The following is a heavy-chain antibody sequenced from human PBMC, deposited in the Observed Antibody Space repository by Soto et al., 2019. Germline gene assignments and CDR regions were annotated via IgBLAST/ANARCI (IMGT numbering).Heavy chain of an antibody. D-gene: IGHD6-13*01. CDR2: MNPNSGNT. CDR3: ARGLKQQLVWNYYYYYGMDV. J-gene: IGHJ6*02. Sequence: QVQLVQSGAEVKKPGASVKVSSKASGYTFTSYDINWVRQATGQGLEWMGWMNPNSGNTGYAQKFQGRVTMTRNTSISTAYMELSSLRSEDTAVYYCARGLKQQLVWNYYYYYGMDVWGQGTTVTVSS. V-gene: IGHV1-8*01. CDR1: GYTFTSYD.